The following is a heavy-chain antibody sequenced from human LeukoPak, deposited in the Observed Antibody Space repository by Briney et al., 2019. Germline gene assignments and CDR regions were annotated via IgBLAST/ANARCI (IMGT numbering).Heavy chain of an antibody. CDR3: ARGPIVVVTATPYYYYGMDV. V-gene: IGHV4-34*01. D-gene: IGHD2-21*02. CDR2: INHSGST. Sequence: KPSETLSLTCAVYGGSFSGYYWSWIRQPPGKGLEWIGEINHSGSTNYNPSLKSRVTISVDTSKNQCSLKLSSVTAADTAVYYCARGPIVVVTATPYYYYGMDVWGQGTTVTVSS. J-gene: IGHJ6*02. CDR1: GGSFSGYY.